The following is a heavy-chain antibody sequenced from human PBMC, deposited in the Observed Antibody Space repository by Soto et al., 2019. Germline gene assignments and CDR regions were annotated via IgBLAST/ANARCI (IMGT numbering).Heavy chain of an antibody. D-gene: IGHD6-13*01. V-gene: IGHV1-69*12. CDR2: IIPIFGTA. Sequence: QVQLVQSGAEVKKPGSSVKVSCKASGGTFSSYAISWVRQAPGQGLEWMGGIIPIFGTANYAQKFQGRVTLTADESTSNAYMELSSLRSEDTDVYYCARGIEAAGVSWYFDLWGRGTLVTVSS. J-gene: IGHJ2*01. CDR3: ARGIEAAGVSWYFDL. CDR1: GGTFSSYA.